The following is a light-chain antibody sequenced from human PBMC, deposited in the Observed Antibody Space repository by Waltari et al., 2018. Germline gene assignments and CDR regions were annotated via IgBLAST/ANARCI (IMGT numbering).Light chain of an antibody. V-gene: IGLV3-1*01. CDR2: ARD. Sequence: SYDLTQPPSVSVSPGQTFTISCSGPTLGNKYVSWYQHNAGQVPILVVYARDRRASGIPERFSGSNSDTTATLTISGTQAIDEADYYCQTWDSSLVVFGGGTKLTVL. J-gene: IGLJ2*01. CDR3: QTWDSSLVV. CDR1: TLGNKY.